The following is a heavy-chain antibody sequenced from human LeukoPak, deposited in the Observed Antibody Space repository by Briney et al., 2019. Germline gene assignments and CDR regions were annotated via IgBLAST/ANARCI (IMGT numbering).Heavy chain of an antibody. CDR2: MNPNSGNT. Sequence: GASVKVSCKASGYTFTSYDFNWVRQATGQGLEWMGWMNPNSGNTGYAQNFQGRVTMTRNTSISTAYMELSSLRSEDTAVYYCARGPSFGGSGSSYFDYWGQGTLVTVSS. J-gene: IGHJ4*02. D-gene: IGHD3-10*01. CDR3: ARGPSFGGSGSSYFDY. CDR1: GYTFTSYD. V-gene: IGHV1-8*01.